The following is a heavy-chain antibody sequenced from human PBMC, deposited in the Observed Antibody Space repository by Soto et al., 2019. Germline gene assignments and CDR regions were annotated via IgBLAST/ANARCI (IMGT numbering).Heavy chain of an antibody. CDR2: IYHSGST. Sequence: SETLSLTCAVSGGSISSGGYSWSWIRQPPGKGLEWIGYIYHSGSTYYNPSLKSRVTISVDRSKNQFSLKLSSVTAADTAVYYCARGNPVPLDYWGQGTLVTSPQ. D-gene: IGHD1-1*01. CDR1: GGSISSGGYS. J-gene: IGHJ4*02. CDR3: ARGNPVPLDY. V-gene: IGHV4-30-2*01.